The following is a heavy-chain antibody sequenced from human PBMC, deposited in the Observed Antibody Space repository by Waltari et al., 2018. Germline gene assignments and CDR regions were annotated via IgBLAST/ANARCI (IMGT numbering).Heavy chain of an antibody. CDR1: GFTFSRYW. D-gene: IGHD2-2*01. Sequence: DVQLVESGGGLVQPGGSLRLSCAASGFTFSRYWMSWVRQAPGKGLEWVANIKQDGSEGYYVDSVKGRFTVSRDNAKNSLYLQMNSLRAEDTAVYYCARDYYCSSTSCYTYYYYRMDVWGQGTTVTVSS. CDR2: IKQDGSEG. J-gene: IGHJ6*02. V-gene: IGHV3-7*04. CDR3: ARDYYCSSTSCYTYYYYRMDV.